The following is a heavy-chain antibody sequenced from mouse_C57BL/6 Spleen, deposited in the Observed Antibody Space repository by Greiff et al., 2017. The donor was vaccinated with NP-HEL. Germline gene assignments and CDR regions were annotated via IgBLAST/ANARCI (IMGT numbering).Heavy chain of an antibody. CDR1: GYTFTDYE. V-gene: IGHV1-15*01. J-gene: IGHJ1*03. CDR3: TRGGWLRYFDV. CDR2: IDPETGGT. D-gene: IGHD2-3*01. Sequence: QVQLQQSGAELVRPGASVTLSCKASGYTFTDYEMHWVKQTPVHGLEWIGAIDPETGGTAYNQKFKGKAILTADKSSSTAYMELRSLTSEDSAVYYCTRGGWLRYFDVWGTGTTVTVSS.